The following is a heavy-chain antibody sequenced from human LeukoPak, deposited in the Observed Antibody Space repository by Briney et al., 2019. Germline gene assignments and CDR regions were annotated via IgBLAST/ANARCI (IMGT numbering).Heavy chain of an antibody. Sequence: SVKVSCKASGYTFTGYYMHWVRQAPGQGLEWMGWINPNSGGTNYAQKFQGRVTMTRDTSISTAYMELSRLRSDDTAVYYCARGFYYDSSGSDYWGQGTLVTVSS. CDR1: GYTFTGYY. D-gene: IGHD3-22*01. V-gene: IGHV1-2*02. CDR2: INPNSGGT. J-gene: IGHJ4*02. CDR3: ARGFYYDSSGSDY.